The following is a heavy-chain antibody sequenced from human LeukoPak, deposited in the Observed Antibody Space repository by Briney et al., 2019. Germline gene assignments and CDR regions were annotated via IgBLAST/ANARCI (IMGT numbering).Heavy chain of an antibody. CDR2: IIPILGIA. CDR1: GGTFSSYA. Sequence: GASVKVSCKASGGTFSSYAISWVRQAPGQGLEWMGRIIPILGIANYAQKFQGRVTITADKSTSTAYMELSSLRSEDTAVYYCARDLSPIIAAAGQGDAFDIWGQGTMVTVSS. D-gene: IGHD6-13*01. CDR3: ARDLSPIIAAAGQGDAFDI. J-gene: IGHJ3*02. V-gene: IGHV1-69*04.